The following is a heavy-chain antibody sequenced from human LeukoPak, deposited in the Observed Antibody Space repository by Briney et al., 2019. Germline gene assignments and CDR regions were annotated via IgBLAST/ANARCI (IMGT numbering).Heavy chain of an antibody. CDR3: ARAVLRGGKKYYFDY. CDR1: GGFFSGYY. V-gene: IGHV4-34*01. J-gene: IGHJ4*02. D-gene: IGHD3-10*01. Sequence: PSETLSLTCAVYGGFFSGYYWSWIRQPPGKGLEWIGEINHSGSTNYNPSLKSRVTISVDTSKNQFSLKLSSVTAADTAVYYCARAVLRGGKKYYFDYWGQGTLVTVSS. CDR2: INHSGST.